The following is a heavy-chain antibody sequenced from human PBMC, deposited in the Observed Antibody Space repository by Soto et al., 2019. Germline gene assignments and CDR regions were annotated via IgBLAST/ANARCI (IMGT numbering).Heavy chain of an antibody. V-gene: IGHV1-69*06. CDR2: IIPIFGTA. Sequence: GASVKVSCKASGGTFSSYAISWVRQAPGQGLEWMGGIIPIFGTANYAQKFQGRVAITADKSTSTAYMELSSLRSEDTAVYYCARGKYYYDSSGLYWGQGTLVTVSS. CDR1: GGTFSSYA. CDR3: ARGKYYYDSSGLY. J-gene: IGHJ4*02. D-gene: IGHD3-22*01.